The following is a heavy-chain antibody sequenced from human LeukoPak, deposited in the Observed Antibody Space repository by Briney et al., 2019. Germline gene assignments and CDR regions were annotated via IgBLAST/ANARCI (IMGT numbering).Heavy chain of an antibody. CDR1: GFTFSSYG. CDR2: ISYDGSNK. D-gene: IGHD5-18*01. J-gene: IGHJ3*02. V-gene: IGHV3-30*18. Sequence: GGSLRLSCAASGFTFSSYGMHWVRQAPGKGLEWVAVISYDGSNKYYADSVKGRFTISRDSSKNTLYLQMNSLRPEDTAIYYCAKGGYGIQLWWAFDIWGQGTMVTVSS. CDR3: AKGGYGIQLWWAFDI.